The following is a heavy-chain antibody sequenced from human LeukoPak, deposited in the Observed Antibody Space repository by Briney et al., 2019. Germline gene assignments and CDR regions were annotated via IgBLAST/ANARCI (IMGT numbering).Heavy chain of an antibody. CDR2: IYPGDSDA. D-gene: IGHD2-21*02. Sequence: GESLKISCKGSGYSFTSYWIGWVRQTPGKGLEWMGIIYPGDSDARYSPSFQGQVTISADKSITTAYLQWSSLKASDTAIYYCARQAYCDGDCSYYFDYWGQGTLVTVSS. V-gene: IGHV5-51*01. J-gene: IGHJ4*02. CDR1: GYSFTSYW. CDR3: ARQAYCDGDCSYYFDY.